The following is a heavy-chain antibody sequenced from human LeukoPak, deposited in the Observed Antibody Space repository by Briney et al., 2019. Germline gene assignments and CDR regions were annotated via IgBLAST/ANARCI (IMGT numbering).Heavy chain of an antibody. CDR2: IRSDGSDT. J-gene: IGHJ4*02. D-gene: IGHD2-2*03. Sequence: GGSLRLSCAASGFTFSDTWMHWVRQAPGKGLVWVSRIRSDGSDTRYAESVKGRFTISRDNAKNTLYLQMDSLRAEDTAVYYCAKDQLDIVVVPAAPADYWGQGTLVTVSS. CDR1: GFTFSDTW. CDR3: AKDQLDIVVVPAAPADY. V-gene: IGHV3-74*01.